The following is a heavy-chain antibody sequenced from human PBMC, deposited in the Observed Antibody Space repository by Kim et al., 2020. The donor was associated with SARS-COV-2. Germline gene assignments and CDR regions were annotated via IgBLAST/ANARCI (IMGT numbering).Heavy chain of an antibody. D-gene: IGHD3-10*01. CDR2: ISSSGSTI. J-gene: IGHJ4*02. Sequence: GGSLRLSCAASGFTFGSYEMNWVRQAPGKGLEWVSYISSSGSTIYYADSVKGRFTISRDNAKNSLYLQMNSLRAEDTAVYYCARGRTPYGSGSYYSMYYFDYWGQGTLVTVSS. CDR3: ARGRTPYGSGSYYSMYYFDY. V-gene: IGHV3-48*03. CDR1: GFTFGSYE.